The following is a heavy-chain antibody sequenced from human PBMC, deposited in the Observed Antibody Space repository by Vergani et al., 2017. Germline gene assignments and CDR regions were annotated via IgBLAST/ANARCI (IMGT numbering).Heavy chain of an antibody. D-gene: IGHD3-22*01. Sequence: QVQLQESGPGLVKPSQTLSLTCTVSGGSISSGSYYWSWIRQPAGKGLEWIGRIYTSGSTNYNPSLKSRVTISVDTSKNQFSLKLSSVTAADTAVYYCARDGGRGYYDSSGYPVYFDYWGQGTLVTVSS. J-gene: IGHJ4*02. CDR3: ARDGGRGYYDSSGYPVYFDY. CDR1: GGSISSGSYY. V-gene: IGHV4-61*02. CDR2: IYTSGST.